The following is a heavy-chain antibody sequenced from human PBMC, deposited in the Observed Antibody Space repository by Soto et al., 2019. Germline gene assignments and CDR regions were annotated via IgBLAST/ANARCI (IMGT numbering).Heavy chain of an antibody. CDR1: GFTFSSYA. CDR2: ISATGLST. CDR3: ARRGRADNLDV. J-gene: IGHJ3*01. Sequence: PGGSLRLSCAASGFTFSSYAMTWVRQAPGKGLEWVSAISATGLSTYYADSVKGRFTISRDNPRNTLYEQMNSLRADDKAVYYCARRGRADNLDVWCQAIMVSVS. D-gene: IGHD3-10*01. V-gene: IGHV3-23*01.